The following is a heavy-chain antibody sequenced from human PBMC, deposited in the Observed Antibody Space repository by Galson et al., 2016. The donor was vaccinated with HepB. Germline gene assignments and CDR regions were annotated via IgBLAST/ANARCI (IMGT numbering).Heavy chain of an antibody. CDR1: GFTFNTYA. Sequence: SLRLSCAASGFTFNTYAMHWVRQPPGKGLEWVAVISYDGRDKNYAESLKGRITISRDNSNNTLYLQMNSLRAEDTALYYCARTTIRYFDWSPVDYWGQGTRVTVSS. D-gene: IGHD3-9*01. CDR2: ISYDGRDK. CDR3: ARTTIRYFDWSPVDY. V-gene: IGHV3-30*04. J-gene: IGHJ4*02.